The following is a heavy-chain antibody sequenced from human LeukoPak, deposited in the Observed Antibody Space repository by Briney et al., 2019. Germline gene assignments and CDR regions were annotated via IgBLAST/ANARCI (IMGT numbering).Heavy chain of an antibody. CDR3: SKKGQSEDYGKPG. Sequence: GGSLRLSCVGSGFTFGNYAMNWVRQAPGKGLEWVAAISGRGGDTFYADSVKGRFTFSRDNSKNTLYPQMSSLRADDTAVYYCSKKGQSEDYGKPGWGQGTLVTVSS. CDR1: GFTFGNYA. D-gene: IGHD4-17*01. CDR2: ISGRGGDT. J-gene: IGHJ4*02. V-gene: IGHV3-23*01.